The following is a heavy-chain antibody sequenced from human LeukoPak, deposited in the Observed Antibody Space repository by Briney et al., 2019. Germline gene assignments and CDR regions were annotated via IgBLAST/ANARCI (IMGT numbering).Heavy chain of an antibody. V-gene: IGHV3-23*01. CDR1: GFTFSSYA. Sequence: PGGSLRLSCAASGFTFSSYAMSWVRQAPGKGLEWVSAISGSGGSTYYADSVKGRFTISRDNAKNSLYLEMNSLRAEDTAVYYCARDWSPNWFDPWGQGTLVTVSS. CDR3: ARDWSPNWFDP. J-gene: IGHJ5*02. CDR2: ISGSGGST.